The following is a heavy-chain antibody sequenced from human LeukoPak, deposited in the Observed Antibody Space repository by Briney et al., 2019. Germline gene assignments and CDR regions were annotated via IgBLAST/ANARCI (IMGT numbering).Heavy chain of an antibody. D-gene: IGHD3-9*01. V-gene: IGHV3-21*05. CDR3: ERVIGGIRYFDWYHWFDP. Sequence: GGSLRLSCAASGFTFSSYEMHWVRQAPGKGLEWVSYISSSSSYTNYADSVKGRFTISRDNTKKSLDLQMNSLRAEDTAVYYCERVIGGIRYFDWYHWFDPWGQGTLVTVSS. CDR2: ISSSSSYT. CDR1: GFTFSSYE. J-gene: IGHJ5*02.